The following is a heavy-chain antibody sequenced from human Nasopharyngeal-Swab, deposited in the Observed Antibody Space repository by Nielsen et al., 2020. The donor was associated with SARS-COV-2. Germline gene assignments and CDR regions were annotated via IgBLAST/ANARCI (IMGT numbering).Heavy chain of an antibody. J-gene: IGHJ3*02. CDR2: ISAYNGNT. V-gene: IGHV1-18*01. D-gene: IGHD3-10*01. Sequence: ASVKVSCKASGYTFTSYGISWVRQAPGQGLEWMGWISAYNGNTNYAQKLQGRVTMTTDTSTSTAYMELRSLRSDDTAVYYCARDGSHVGSGDAFDIWGQGTMVTVSS. CDR3: ARDGSHVGSGDAFDI. CDR1: GYTFTSYG.